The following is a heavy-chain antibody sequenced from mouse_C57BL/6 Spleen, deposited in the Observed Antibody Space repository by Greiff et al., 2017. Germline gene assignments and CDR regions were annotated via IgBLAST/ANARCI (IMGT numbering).Heavy chain of an antibody. Sequence: QVQLQQPGAELVKPGASVKLSCKASGYTFTSYWMHWVKQRPGQGLEWIGMIHPNSGSTNYNEKFKSKATLTVDKSSSTAYMQLSSLTSEDSAVYYFASNYGSSWYFDVWGTGTTVTVSS. J-gene: IGHJ1*03. V-gene: IGHV1-64*01. CDR3: ASNYGSSWYFDV. CDR2: IHPNSGST. CDR1: GYTFTSYW. D-gene: IGHD1-1*01.